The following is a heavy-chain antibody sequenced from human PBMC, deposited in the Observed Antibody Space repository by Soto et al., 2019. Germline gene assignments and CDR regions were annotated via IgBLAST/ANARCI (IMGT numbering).Heavy chain of an antibody. Sequence: SELLCLTWTVAGGSISSGDYSWSFVRQPPGKGLEWIGNIHYNGNTKYNPSLKSRVSMSVDTSKNQFSLRLISVTAADTAKYFCAREGNLGRWLQPLAFWGQGTLVPVSS. V-gene: IGHV4-61*08. D-gene: IGHD5-12*01. CDR2: IHYNGNT. J-gene: IGHJ4*02. CDR3: AREGNLGRWLQPLAF. CDR1: GGSISSGDYS.